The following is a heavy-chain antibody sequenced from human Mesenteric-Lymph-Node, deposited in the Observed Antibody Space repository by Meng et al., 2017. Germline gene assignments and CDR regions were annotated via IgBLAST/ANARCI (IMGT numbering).Heavy chain of an antibody. CDR1: RYTFTGYY. Sequence: ASVKVSCKASRYTFTGYYMHWVRQATGQGLEWMGWMNPDSGNTGYAQIFQGRVTMTRDTSITTAYMELSSLGSEDTAVYYCASNYYYDSSGYYYALDYWGQGTLVTVSS. D-gene: IGHD3-22*01. J-gene: IGHJ4*02. V-gene: IGHV1-8*02. CDR3: ASNYYYDSSGYYYALDY. CDR2: MNPDSGNT.